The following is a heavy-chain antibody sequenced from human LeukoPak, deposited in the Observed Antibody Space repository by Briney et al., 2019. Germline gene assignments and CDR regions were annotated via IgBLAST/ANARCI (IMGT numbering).Heavy chain of an antibody. V-gene: IGHV3-13*01. CDR1: GFTFSTYD. CDR2: VGTAGDT. J-gene: IGHJ4*02. Sequence: GGSLRLSCAASGFTFSTYDMHWVLQVTGKGLEWVSAVGTAGDTYYPASVKGRFTISRDNAKNTLYLQMNSLRAEDTAVYYCAKGGATVIDYWGQGTLVTVSS. CDR3: AKGGATVIDY. D-gene: IGHD4-17*01.